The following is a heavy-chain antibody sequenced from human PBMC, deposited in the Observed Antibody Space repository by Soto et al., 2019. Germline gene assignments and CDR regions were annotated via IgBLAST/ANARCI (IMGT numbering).Heavy chain of an antibody. J-gene: IGHJ4*02. CDR3: ARDRTYYYDSSGHDY. CDR1: GYTFTSYG. CDR2: ISAYNGNT. D-gene: IGHD3-22*01. Sequence: QVQLVQSGAEVKKPGASVKVSCKASGYTFTSYGISWVRQAPGQGLEWMGWISAYNGNTNYAQKLQGRVTMTTDKSTSTAYMELRSLRSDDTAVYYCARDRTYYYDSSGHDYWGQGTLVTVSS. V-gene: IGHV1-18*01.